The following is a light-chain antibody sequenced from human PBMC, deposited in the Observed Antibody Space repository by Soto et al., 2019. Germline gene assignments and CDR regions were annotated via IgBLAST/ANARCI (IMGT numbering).Light chain of an antibody. CDR1: SSDVGGYNY. CDR2: DVS. Sequence: QSALTQPASVSGSPGQSITISCTGSSSDVGGYNYVSWYQQHSDKAPKLMIYDVSNRPSGVSNRFSGSKSGNTASLTISGLQAEDEADYYCYSYTSSNTVVFGGGTKVTVL. J-gene: IGLJ2*01. V-gene: IGLV2-14*01. CDR3: YSYTSSNTVV.